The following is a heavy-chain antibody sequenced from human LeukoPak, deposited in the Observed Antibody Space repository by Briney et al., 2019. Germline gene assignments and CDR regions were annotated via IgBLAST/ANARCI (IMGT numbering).Heavy chain of an antibody. V-gene: IGHV4-39*01. D-gene: IGHD7-27*01. Sequence: PSETLSLTCTVSGGSISSSGYSWVWIRQPPGKGLEWIGNINYSGSTYYNPSLKSRVTIFVDTSKNQFSLKVTSVTAADTAVYFCARRVTGDLRRFDYWGQGTLVTVSS. J-gene: IGHJ4*02. CDR1: GGSISSSGYS. CDR3: ARRVTGDLRRFDY. CDR2: INYSGST.